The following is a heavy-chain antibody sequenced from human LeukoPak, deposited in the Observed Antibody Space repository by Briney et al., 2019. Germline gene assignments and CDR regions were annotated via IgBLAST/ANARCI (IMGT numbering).Heavy chain of an antibody. Sequence: GGSLRLSCATSGFSFSSYAMSWVRQAPGKGLEWVSSVSGSGDSTYYADSVKGRFTISRDNYKNTLYLQMNSLRAEDTAVYHCAKATYSSSWNLYFDYWGQGTLVTVSS. D-gene: IGHD6-13*01. CDR2: VSGSGDST. V-gene: IGHV3-23*01. J-gene: IGHJ4*02. CDR1: GFSFSSYA. CDR3: AKATYSSSWNLYFDY.